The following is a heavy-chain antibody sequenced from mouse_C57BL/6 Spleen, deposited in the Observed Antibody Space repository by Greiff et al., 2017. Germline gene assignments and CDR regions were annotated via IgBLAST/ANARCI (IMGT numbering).Heavy chain of an antibody. CDR3: DRGQGGYGSSVLDY. CDR1: GFNIKNTY. V-gene: IGHV14-3*01. J-gene: IGHJ2*01. CDR2: IDPANGNT. Sequence: VQLKQSVAELVRPGASVKLSCTASGFNIKNTYMHWVKQRPEQGLEWIGRIDPANGNTKYAPKFQGKATITAATSSNTAYLQRSSLTSEDAASYYCDRGQGGYGSSVLDYWGQGTTLTVSS. D-gene: IGHD1-1*01.